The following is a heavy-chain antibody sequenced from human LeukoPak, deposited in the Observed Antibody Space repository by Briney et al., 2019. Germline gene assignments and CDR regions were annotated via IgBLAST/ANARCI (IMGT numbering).Heavy chain of an antibody. CDR2: MNPKSGNT. D-gene: IGHD3-22*01. J-gene: IGHJ4*02. Sequence: ASVKVSCKASGGTFSSYAISWVRQAPGQGLEWMGWMNPKSGNTGYVQKFQGRVTMTRNTSIGTAYMELSSLRSEDTAVYYCARGDTSGYYPSDYWGQGTLVTVSS. CDR1: GGTFSSYA. CDR3: ARGDTSGYYPSDY. V-gene: IGHV1-8*02.